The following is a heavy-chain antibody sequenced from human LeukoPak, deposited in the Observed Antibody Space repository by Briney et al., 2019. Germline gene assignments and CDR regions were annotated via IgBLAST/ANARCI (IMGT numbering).Heavy chain of an antibody. J-gene: IGHJ4*02. D-gene: IGHD2-2*01. CDR2: INPNSGGT. CDR3: ARDFSHVPAAAFDY. V-gene: IGHV1-2*02. CDR1: GYTFTGYY. Sequence: ASVKVSCKASGYTFTGYYMHWVRQAPGQGLEWMGWINPNSGGTNYAQKFQGRVTMTRDTSISTAYMELSRLRSDDTAVYYCARDFSHVPAAAFDYWGQGTLVTVSS.